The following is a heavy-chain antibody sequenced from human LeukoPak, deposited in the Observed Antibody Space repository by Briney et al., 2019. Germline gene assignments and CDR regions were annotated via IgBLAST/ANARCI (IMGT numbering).Heavy chain of an antibody. CDR1: GFTFDDYT. CDR3: AKEGRDDILTGYSGSWFDP. Sequence: GGSLRLTCAASGFTFDDYTMHWARQAPGKGLEWVSLISWDGGSTYYADSVKGRFTISRDNSKNSLYLQMNSLRTEDTALYYCAKEGRDDILTGYSGSWFDPWGQGTLVTVSS. D-gene: IGHD3-9*01. J-gene: IGHJ5*02. CDR2: ISWDGGST. V-gene: IGHV3-43*01.